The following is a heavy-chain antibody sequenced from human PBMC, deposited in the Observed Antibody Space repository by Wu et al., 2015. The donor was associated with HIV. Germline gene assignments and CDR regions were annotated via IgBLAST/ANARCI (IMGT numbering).Heavy chain of an antibody. CDR1: GYTFTGYY. CDR2: INPNSGGT. J-gene: IGHJ5*02. Sequence: QVQLVQSGAEVKKPGASVKVSCKASGYTFTGYYMHWVRQAPGQGLEWMGWINPNSGGTNYAQKFQGRVTMTRDTSISTAYMELSRLRSDDTAVYYCARDLFYGSGVHTTGSPWGQGTLVTVSS. V-gene: IGHV1-2*02. CDR3: ARDLFYGSGVHTTGSP. D-gene: IGHD3-10*01.